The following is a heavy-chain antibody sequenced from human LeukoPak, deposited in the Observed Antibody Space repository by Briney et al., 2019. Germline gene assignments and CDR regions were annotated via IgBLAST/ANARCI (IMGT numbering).Heavy chain of an antibody. J-gene: IGHJ4*02. CDR2: ISFHGTDS. V-gene: IGHV3-30*04. Sequence: PGTSLRLSCAASGFTFISYAIHWVRQAPGKGLEWVAVISFHGTDSFYADSVKGRFTISRDNSKNTLYLQMSSLRADDTAVYYCARDPHYDYVWGSYGRFDYWGQGTLVTVSS. CDR1: GFTFISYA. CDR3: ARDPHYDYVWGSYGRFDY. D-gene: IGHD3-16*01.